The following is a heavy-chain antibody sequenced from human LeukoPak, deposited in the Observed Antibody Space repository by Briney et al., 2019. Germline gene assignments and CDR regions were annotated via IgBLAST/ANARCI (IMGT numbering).Heavy chain of an antibody. J-gene: IGHJ4*02. CDR1: GFTFTNYA. CDR3: AKDRTYCSSTNCYGTYYFDY. V-gene: IGHV3-23*01. CDR2: ISGSGGRT. D-gene: IGHD2-2*01. Sequence: QPGGSLTLSCAASGFTFTNYAMTWVRQAPGKGLEWVSTISGSGGRTYYADSVKGRFTISRDNFKNMLNLQMNSLRAEDTAEYYCAKDRTYCSSTNCYGTYYFDYWGQGTLVTVSS.